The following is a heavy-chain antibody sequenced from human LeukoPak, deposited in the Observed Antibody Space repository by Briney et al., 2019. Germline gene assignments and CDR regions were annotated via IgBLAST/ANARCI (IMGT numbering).Heavy chain of an antibody. D-gene: IGHD4-17*01. Sequence: PGGSLRLSCAASGFTFSSYSMNWVRQAPGKGLEWVSSISSSSSYIYYADSVKGRFTISRDNAKNSLYLQMNSLRAEDTAVYYCARDGEKLRYGDPLDYWGQGTLVTVSS. CDR3: ARDGEKLRYGDPLDY. CDR2: ISSSSSYI. V-gene: IGHV3-21*01. J-gene: IGHJ4*02. CDR1: GFTFSSYS.